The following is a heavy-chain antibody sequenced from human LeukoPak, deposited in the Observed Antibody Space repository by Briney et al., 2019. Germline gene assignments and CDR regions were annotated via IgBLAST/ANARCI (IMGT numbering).Heavy chain of an antibody. CDR3: ARDSPRTTTYSSGSSFDF. D-gene: IGHD6-19*01. CDR1: GGSISSSNW. V-gene: IGHV4/OR15-8*02. Sequence: PSETLFLTCAVSGGSISSSNWWIWLRQPPGKGLEWIGEIYHSGRGNTNYNPSLKSRATISIDNAKNQFSLKLRSVTAADTAVYFCARDSPRTTTYSSGSSFDFWGQGTLVTVSS. CDR2: IYHSGRGNT. J-gene: IGHJ4*02.